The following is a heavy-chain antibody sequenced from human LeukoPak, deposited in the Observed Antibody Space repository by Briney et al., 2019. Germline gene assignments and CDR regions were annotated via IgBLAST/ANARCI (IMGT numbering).Heavy chain of an antibody. CDR3: ARESSSSWYERSYNWFDP. CDR2: IYHSGST. V-gene: IGHV4-38-2*02. Sequence: PSETLSLTCTVSGYSISSGYYWGWIRQPPGKGLEWIGSIYHSGSTNYNPSLKSRVTISVDTSKNQFSLKLSSVTAADTAVYYCARESSSSWYERSYNWFDPWGQGTLVTVSS. D-gene: IGHD6-13*01. CDR1: GYSISSGYY. J-gene: IGHJ5*02.